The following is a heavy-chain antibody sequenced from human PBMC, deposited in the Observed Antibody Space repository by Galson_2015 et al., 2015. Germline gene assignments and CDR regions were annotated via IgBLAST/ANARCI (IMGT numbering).Heavy chain of an antibody. CDR3: ARDSTTTHRAGY. D-gene: IGHD2-2*01. CDR2: IYGGDMK. V-gene: IGHV3-53*01. CDR1: GVTVSNNY. Sequence: SLRLSCAASGVTVSNNYMSWVRQAPGKGLEWVSVIYGGDMKHHTNSLKGRFTLSRDNFKNTLYLQMNNLRAEDTAVYFCARDSTTTHRAGYWGQGTLVIVSS. J-gene: IGHJ4*02.